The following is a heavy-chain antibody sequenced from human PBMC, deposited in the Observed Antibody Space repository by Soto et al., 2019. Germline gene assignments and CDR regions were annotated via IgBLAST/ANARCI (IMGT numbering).Heavy chain of an antibody. D-gene: IGHD3-9*01. V-gene: IGHV3-23*01. J-gene: IGHJ3*02. CDR2: ISGSGGST. Sequence: GGSLRLSCAASGFTFSSYAMSWVRQAPGKGLEWVSAISGSGGSTYYADSVKGRFTISRDNSKNTLYLQMNSLRAEDTAVYYCAKDPQDYDILTGPTIFDIWGQGTMVTVS. CDR3: AKDPQDYDILTGPTIFDI. CDR1: GFTFSSYA.